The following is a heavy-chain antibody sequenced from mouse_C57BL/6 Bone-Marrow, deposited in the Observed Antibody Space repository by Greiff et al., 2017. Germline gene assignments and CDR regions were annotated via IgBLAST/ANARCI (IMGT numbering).Heavy chain of an antibody. CDR3: TTIITTVVAPYYFDY. CDR1: GFNIKDDY. D-gene: IGHD1-1*01. Sequence: DVQLQESGAELVRPGASVKLSCTASGFNIKDDYMHWVKQRPEQGLEWIGWIDPENGDTEYASKFQGKATITADTSSNTAYLQLSSLTSEDTAVYYCTTIITTVVAPYYFDYWGQGTTLTVSS. J-gene: IGHJ2*01. V-gene: IGHV14-4*01. CDR2: IDPENGDT.